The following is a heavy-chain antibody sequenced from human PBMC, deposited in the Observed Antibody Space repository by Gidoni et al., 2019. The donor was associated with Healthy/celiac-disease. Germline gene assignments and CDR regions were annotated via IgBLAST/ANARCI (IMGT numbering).Heavy chain of an antibody. Sequence: QVQLVSSGGGLVQPGRSLRLSCPFSGFPFSSYAWPWVRQAPGKGMEWVAVISYDGSNKDYADSVKGRFTISRDNSKNTLYLQMNSLRAEDTAVYYCAKDRALWFGELSSTYGMDVWGQGTTVTVSS. D-gene: IGHD3-10*01. CDR3: AKDRALWFGELSSTYGMDV. J-gene: IGHJ6*02. CDR1: GFPFSSYA. V-gene: IGHV3-30*18. CDR2: ISYDGSNK.